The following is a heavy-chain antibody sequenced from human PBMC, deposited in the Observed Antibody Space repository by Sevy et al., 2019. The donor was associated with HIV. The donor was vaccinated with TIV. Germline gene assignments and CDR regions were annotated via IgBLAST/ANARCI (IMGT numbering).Heavy chain of an antibody. D-gene: IGHD1-7*01. CDR3: ARGGLELPLFDY. CDR1: GFTFNTYA. Sequence: GGSLRLSCAPSGFTFNTYAMSWVRQAPGKGLEWVSSITGRGDATYYAASVRGRFTISRDNSKNTVYLLTTGLGVDDTAVYYCARGGLELPLFDYWGQGTLVTVSS. J-gene: IGHJ4*02. CDR2: ITGRGDAT. V-gene: IGHV3-23*01.